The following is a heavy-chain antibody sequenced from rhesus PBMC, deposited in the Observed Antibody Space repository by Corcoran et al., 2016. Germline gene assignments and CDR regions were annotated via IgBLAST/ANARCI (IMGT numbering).Heavy chain of an antibody. D-gene: IGHD1-7*02. V-gene: IGHV4-147*01. Sequence: QVQLQESGPGLVKPSATLSLTCSVSGTSIRSPFCSWFGLPPGNGLGWSGRIYGVTLGTNYNPSLTSRVTISMDTSNNQISMKLSAVTAEDTAIYYCARERGGHDWNDVAFDYWGQGLLVTVSS. CDR3: ARERGGHDWNDVAFDY. J-gene: IGHJ4*01. CDR1: GTSIRSPF. CDR2: IYGVTLGT.